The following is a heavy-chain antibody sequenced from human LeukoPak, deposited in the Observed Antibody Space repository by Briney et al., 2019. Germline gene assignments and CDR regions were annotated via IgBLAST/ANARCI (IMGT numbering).Heavy chain of an antibody. CDR2: IIPIFGTA. J-gene: IGHJ6*03. Sequence: SVKVSCKASGGTFSSYAISWVRQAPGQGLEWMGGIIPIFGTANYAQKFQGRVTITTDESTSTAYMELSSLRSEDTVVYYCARNDFWSGYYSYYYYMDVWGKGTAVTVSS. D-gene: IGHD3-3*01. V-gene: IGHV1-69*05. CDR3: ARNDFWSGYYSYYYYMDV. CDR1: GGTFSSYA.